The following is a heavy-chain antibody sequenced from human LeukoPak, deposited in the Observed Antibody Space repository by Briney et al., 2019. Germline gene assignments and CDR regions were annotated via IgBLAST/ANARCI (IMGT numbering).Heavy chain of an antibody. CDR3: AKARLWFGELSHFDY. CDR2: ISGSGGST. Sequence: GGSLRLSCAVSGITLSNYGMSWVRQAPGKGLEWVSAISGSGGSTYYADSVKGRFTISRDNSKNTLYLQMNSLRAEDTAVYYCAKARLWFGELSHFDYWGQGTLVTVSS. V-gene: IGHV3-23*01. J-gene: IGHJ4*02. D-gene: IGHD3-10*01. CDR1: GITLSNYG.